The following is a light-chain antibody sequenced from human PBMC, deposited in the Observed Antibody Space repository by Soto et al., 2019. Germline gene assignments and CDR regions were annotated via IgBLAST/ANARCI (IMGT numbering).Light chain of an antibody. CDR1: QSISSW. CDR3: QQYHSYSRVP. J-gene: IGKJ2*01. Sequence: DIQMTQSPSTLSASVGDRVTITCRASQSISSWLAWYQQKPGKAPKLLIYDASSLESGVPSRFSGSGSGTDFTLTISSLRPADFATSYCQQYHSYSRVPLGRGTRLEIK. V-gene: IGKV1-5*01. CDR2: DAS.